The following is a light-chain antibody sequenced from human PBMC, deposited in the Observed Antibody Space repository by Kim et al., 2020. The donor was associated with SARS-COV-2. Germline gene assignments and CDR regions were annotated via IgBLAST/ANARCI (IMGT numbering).Light chain of an antibody. Sequence: SASIGDRVTITCRASQSISAWLAWYQQKPGKAPKLLIYKASSLESGVPSRFSGSGSGTEFSLTISSLQPDDLATYYCQQYKTYSTFGQGTKVDIK. V-gene: IGKV1-5*03. CDR3: QQYKTYST. J-gene: IGKJ1*01. CDR1: QSISAW. CDR2: KAS.